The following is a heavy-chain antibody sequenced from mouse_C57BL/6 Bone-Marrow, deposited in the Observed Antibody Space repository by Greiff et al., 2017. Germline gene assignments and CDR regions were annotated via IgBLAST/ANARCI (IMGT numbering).Heavy chain of an antibody. J-gene: IGHJ2*01. CDR1: GYTFTSHW. CDR3: ARPDCYGSVDC. D-gene: IGHD1-1*01. CDR2: IDSSDRYT. V-gene: IGHV1-69*01. Sequence: VQPQQPGAELVMPGALVKLFCKAFGYTFTSHWMHRVKQRPGQGLEWIGEIDSSDRYTNYNQKFKGKSTFTVDESPSTAYMQLRSLTSEDSAVYYCARPDCYGSVDCWGKSTTLTVA.